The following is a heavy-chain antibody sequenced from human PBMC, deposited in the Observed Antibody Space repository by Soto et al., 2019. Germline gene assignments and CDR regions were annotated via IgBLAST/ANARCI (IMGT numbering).Heavy chain of an antibody. CDR1: GYSFSNWW. CDR2: IYPSDSQT. D-gene: IGHD4-17*01. V-gene: IGHV5-51*01. J-gene: IGHJ5*02. CDR3: ARHGFYGDYSSNYFDP. Sequence: GESLKISCKGSGYSFSNWWIAWVRQLPGKGLEYMGIIYPSDSQTRYSPSFQGQVTISADKSISTAYLQWSSLKASDTAIYYCARHGFYGDYSSNYFDPWGQGTLVTVSS.